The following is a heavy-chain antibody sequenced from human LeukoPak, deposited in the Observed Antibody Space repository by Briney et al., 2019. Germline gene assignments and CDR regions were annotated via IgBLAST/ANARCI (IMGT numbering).Heavy chain of an antibody. CDR1: GFTFSSYG. V-gene: IGHV3-33*01. J-gene: IGHJ4*02. CDR2: IWYDGSNK. CDR3: ARESGAGDYYFDY. D-gene: IGHD7-27*01. Sequence: PGGSLRLSCAASGFTFSSYGMHWVRQAPGKGLEGVAVIWYDGSNKYYADSVKGRFTISRDNSKNTLYLQMNSLRAENTAVYYCARESGAGDYYFDYWGQGTLVTVSS.